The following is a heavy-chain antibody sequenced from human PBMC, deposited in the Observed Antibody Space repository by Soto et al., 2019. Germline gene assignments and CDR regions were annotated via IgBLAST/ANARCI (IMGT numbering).Heavy chain of an antibody. Sequence: EVQLVESGGGLVQPGGSLRLSCAASGFTFSSYWMHWVRQAPGKGLGGVSRINSDGSSTYYADSVKGRFTISRDNAKNALYLQMNSLGAEDTAVYFCATHLPNYWGQGTLVTVSS. CDR2: INSDGSST. J-gene: IGHJ4*02. CDR1: GFTFSSYW. CDR3: ATHLPNY. V-gene: IGHV3-74*01.